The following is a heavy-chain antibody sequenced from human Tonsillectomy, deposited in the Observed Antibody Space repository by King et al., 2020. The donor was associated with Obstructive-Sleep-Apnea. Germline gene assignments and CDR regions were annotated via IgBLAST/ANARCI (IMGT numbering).Heavy chain of an antibody. D-gene: IGHD3-10*01. Sequence: VQLVESGGGVVQPGRSLRLSCAASVFTFRSYGMHWVRQAPGKGLEWVAVISYDGSNKYYADSVKGRFTISRDNSKNTLYLQMNSLRAEDTAVYYCAKEGDVLLWFVEWFDYWGQGTLVTVSS. J-gene: IGHJ4*02. CDR1: VFTFRSYG. CDR2: ISYDGSNK. CDR3: AKEGDVLLWFVEWFDY. V-gene: IGHV3-30*18.